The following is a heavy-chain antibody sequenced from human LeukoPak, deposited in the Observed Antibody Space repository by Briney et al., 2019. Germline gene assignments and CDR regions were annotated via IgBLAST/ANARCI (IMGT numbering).Heavy chain of an antibody. CDR2: IKQDGSEK. CDR3: ARDQGDFWSGYGRDY. D-gene: IGHD3-3*01. V-gene: IGHV3-7*01. J-gene: IGHJ4*02. CDR1: GFTFSSYW. Sequence: GGSLRLSCAASGFTFSSYWMSWVRQAPGKGLKWVANIKQDGSEKYYVDSVKGRFTISRDNAKNSLYLQMNSLRAEDTAVYYCARDQGDFWSGYGRDYWGQGTLVTVSS.